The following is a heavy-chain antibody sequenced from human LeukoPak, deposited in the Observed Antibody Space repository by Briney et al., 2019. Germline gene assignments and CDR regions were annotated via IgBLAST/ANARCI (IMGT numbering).Heavy chain of an antibody. CDR3: AGNTYYYDSSGLN. CDR2: ISYDGSNK. D-gene: IGHD3-22*01. V-gene: IGHV3-30-3*01. CDR1: GFTFSSYA. J-gene: IGHJ4*02. Sequence: PGGSMRLSCAASGFTFSSYAMHWVRQAPGKGLEWVAVISYDGSNKYYANSVKGRFTISRDNSKNTLYLQMNSLRAEETAVYYCAGNTYYYDSSGLNWGQGTRVTVSS.